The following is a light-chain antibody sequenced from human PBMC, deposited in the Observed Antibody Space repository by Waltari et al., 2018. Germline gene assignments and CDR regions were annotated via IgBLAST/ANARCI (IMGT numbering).Light chain of an antibody. CDR2: DVS. Sequence: QSALTQPASVSGSPGQSITISCTGTSSYVGAYNYVSWYQQPPGKAPKLMIFDVSNRPSGVSNRFSGSKSGNTASLTISGLQAEDEADYYCSSYISSSTLELFGGGTSLTVL. CDR1: SSYVGAYNY. J-gene: IGLJ2*01. CDR3: SSYISSSTLEL. V-gene: IGLV2-14*03.